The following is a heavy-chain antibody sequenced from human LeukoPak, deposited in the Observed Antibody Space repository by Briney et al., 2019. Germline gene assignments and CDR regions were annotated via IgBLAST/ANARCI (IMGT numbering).Heavy chain of an antibody. Sequence: SETLSLTCTVSGGSISSYYWSWIRQPAGKGLEWIGRIYTSGSTNYNPSRKSRVTISVDTSKNQFSLKLRSVTAADTAVYYCARGGTNYYDSSGYSSGFDYWGQGTLVTVSS. V-gene: IGHV4-4*07. CDR1: GGSISSYY. D-gene: IGHD3-22*01. J-gene: IGHJ4*02. CDR3: ARGGTNYYDSSGYSSGFDY. CDR2: IYTSGST.